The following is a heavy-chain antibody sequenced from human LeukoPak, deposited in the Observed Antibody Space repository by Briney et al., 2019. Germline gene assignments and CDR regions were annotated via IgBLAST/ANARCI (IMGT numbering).Heavy chain of an antibody. Sequence: GGSLRLSCAASGFTVSSNYMSWVRQAPGKGLEWVSVIYSGGSTYYADSVKGRFTISRDNSKNTLYLQMNSLRAEDTAVYYCAKDCAVVVVTGAFDIWGQGTMVTVSS. J-gene: IGHJ3*02. CDR1: GFTVSSNY. CDR2: IYSGGST. CDR3: AKDCAVVVVTGAFDI. D-gene: IGHD2-21*02. V-gene: IGHV3-53*01.